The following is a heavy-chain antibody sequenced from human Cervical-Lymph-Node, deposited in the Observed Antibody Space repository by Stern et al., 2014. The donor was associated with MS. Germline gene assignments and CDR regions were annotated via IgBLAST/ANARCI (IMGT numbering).Heavy chain of an antibody. Sequence: VQLVESGGGVVQPGRSLRLSCAASGFTFSSYGMNWVRQAPGKGLEWVAVIWYDGSNKYYADSVKGRFTISRDNSKNTLYLQMNSLRAEDTAVYYCARDRHDLGYCSGGSCYLPDYWGQGTLVTVSS. V-gene: IGHV3-33*01. J-gene: IGHJ4*02. CDR1: GFTFSSYG. CDR2: IWYDGSNK. CDR3: ARDRHDLGYCSGGSCYLPDY. D-gene: IGHD2-15*01.